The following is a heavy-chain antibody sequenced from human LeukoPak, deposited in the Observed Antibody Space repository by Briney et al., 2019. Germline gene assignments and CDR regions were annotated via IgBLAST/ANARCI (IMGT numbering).Heavy chain of an antibody. CDR1: GFTFSDYY. J-gene: IGHJ6*03. CDR2: INHSGST. CDR3: ARKGKVAPGYYYYMDV. D-gene: IGHD1-14*01. V-gene: IGHV4-34*01. Sequence: LRLSCAASGFTFSDYYMSWIRQAPGKGLEWIGEINHSGSTNYNPSLKSRVTISVDTSKNQFSLKLSSVTAADTAVYYCARKGKVAPGYYYYMDVWGKGTTVTVSS.